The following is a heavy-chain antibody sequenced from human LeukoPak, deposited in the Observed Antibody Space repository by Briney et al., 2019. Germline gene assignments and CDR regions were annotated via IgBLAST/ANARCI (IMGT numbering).Heavy chain of an antibody. V-gene: IGHV3-23*01. CDR3: AKRRGAAAGSIDY. D-gene: IGHD6-13*01. CDR1: GFTFSSYA. J-gene: IGHJ4*02. Sequence: HSGGSLRLSCAASGFTFSSYAMSWVRQAPGKGLGWVSAISGSGGSTYYADSVKGRFTISRDNSKNTLYLQMNSLRAEDTAVYYCAKRRGAAAGSIDYWGQGTLVTVSP. CDR2: ISGSGGST.